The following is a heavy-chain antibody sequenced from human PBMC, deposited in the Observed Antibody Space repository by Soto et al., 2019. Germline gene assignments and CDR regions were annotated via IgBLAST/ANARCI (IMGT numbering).Heavy chain of an antibody. D-gene: IGHD2-2*01. CDR3: ARDGAYCSATGFYAYYHYMDV. V-gene: IGHV3-21*01. J-gene: IGHJ6*03. CDR1: GFSFSDYS. Sequence: EVQVVESGGGLVKPGGSLRLACAASGFSFSDYSMNWVRQAPGKGLEWVSTISSSSADIYYADSLKGRFTVSRDNAKKSVYLQIYSLRAEDTAVYYCARDGAYCSATGFYAYYHYMDVCGKGTTVTVSS. CDR2: ISSSSADI.